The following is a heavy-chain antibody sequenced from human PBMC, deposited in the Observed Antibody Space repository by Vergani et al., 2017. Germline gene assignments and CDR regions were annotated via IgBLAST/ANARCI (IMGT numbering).Heavy chain of an antibody. D-gene: IGHD3-3*01. Sequence: QVQLVESGGGLVKPGGSLRLSCAASGFTFRDHYMSWTRQAPGKGLEWVSYTSSTGSSISYAHSVKGRFTISRDNAKDSVFLQMNSLRAEDTAVYYCARARKFRFGVVWENWFDPWGQGTLVTVSS. CDR1: GFTFRDHY. CDR2: TSSTGSSI. CDR3: ARARKFRFGVVWENWFDP. J-gene: IGHJ5*02. V-gene: IGHV3-11*04.